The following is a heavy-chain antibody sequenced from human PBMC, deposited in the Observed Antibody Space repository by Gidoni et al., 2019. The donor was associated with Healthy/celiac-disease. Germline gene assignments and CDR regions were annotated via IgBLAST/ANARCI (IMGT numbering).Heavy chain of an antibody. CDR1: GGAISSSSSY. Sequence: QLQLQESGPGLVKPSETLSLTCTVPGGAISSSSSYWGWIRQPPGKGLEWIGSIYYSGSTYYNPSLKSRVTISVDTSKNQFSLKLSSVTAADTAVYYCARHGLSVTVINWGQGTLVTVSS. CDR2: IYYSGST. V-gene: IGHV4-39*01. CDR3: ARHGLSVTVIN. J-gene: IGHJ4*02. D-gene: IGHD4-17*01.